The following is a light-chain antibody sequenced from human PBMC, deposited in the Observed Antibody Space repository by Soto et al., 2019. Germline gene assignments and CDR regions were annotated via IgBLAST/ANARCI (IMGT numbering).Light chain of an antibody. J-gene: IGKJ1*01. Sequence: IQMTQSPSTRSASVGERVTITCRASQRISSYLGWYQQKPGKAPKLLIFKASSLGSGVPSRFSGSGSGTEFTLTISSLQPDDFATYYCQQYNSYSWTFGQGTKVDIK. CDR3: QQYNSYSWT. CDR1: QRISSY. CDR2: KAS. V-gene: IGKV1-5*03.